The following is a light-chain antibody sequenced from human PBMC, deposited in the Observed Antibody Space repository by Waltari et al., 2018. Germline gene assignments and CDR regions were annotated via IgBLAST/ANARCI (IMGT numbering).Light chain of an antibody. J-gene: IGLJ3*02. CDR1: SSDIGGYNY. Sequence: QSALTQPASVSGSPGQSITISCTGTSSDIGGYNYVSWYPQHPGKAPKLRIYDVRTRPAGVSNRFSGSKSGNTASLTISGPQAEDEADYYCSSYTSSNTWVFGGGTKLTVL. CDR2: DVR. V-gene: IGLV2-14*01. CDR3: SSYTSSNTWV.